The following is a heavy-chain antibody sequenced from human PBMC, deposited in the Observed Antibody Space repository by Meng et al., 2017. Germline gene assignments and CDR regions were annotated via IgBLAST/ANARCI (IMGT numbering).Heavy chain of an antibody. Sequence: QITLKDPGPTLVKPPQTPTLTSTFAGLSISTSGVGVGWIRQPPGKALELLALIYWDDDKRYSPSLKSRLTITKDTSKNQVVLTMTNMDPVDTATYYCAHRTVGYSSGWEFDYWGQGTLVTVSS. CDR1: GLSISTSGVG. CDR2: IYWDDDK. CDR3: AHRTVGYSSGWEFDY. D-gene: IGHD6-19*01. V-gene: IGHV2-5*02. J-gene: IGHJ4*02.